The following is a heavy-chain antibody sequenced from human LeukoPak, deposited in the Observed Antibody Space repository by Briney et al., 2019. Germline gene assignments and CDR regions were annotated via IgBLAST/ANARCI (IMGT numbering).Heavy chain of an antibody. Sequence: GGSLRLSCAASGFTFNYFSVNWVRQAPGKGLEWVSYISSSSNTIYYADSVNGRTTISRDNARNSLYLQMNSLRDEDTAVYYCAKGARGDTVTSIVGLNWFDPWGQGTLVTVSS. CDR1: GFTFNYFS. J-gene: IGHJ5*02. D-gene: IGHD4-17*01. V-gene: IGHV3-48*02. CDR2: ISSSSNTI. CDR3: AKGARGDTVTSIVGLNWFDP.